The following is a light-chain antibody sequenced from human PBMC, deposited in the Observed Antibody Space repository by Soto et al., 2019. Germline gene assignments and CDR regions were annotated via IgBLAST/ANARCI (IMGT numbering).Light chain of an antibody. Sequence: QSALTQPRSVSGSPGQSVTISCTGTSSDVGGHNYVSWYQQHPGKAPKLMIYDVSKRPSGVPDRFSGSKSGNTASLTISGLQAEDEADYYCCSYAGSYTKVFGGRTKLTVL. CDR3: CSYAGSYTKV. CDR2: DVS. J-gene: IGLJ3*02. V-gene: IGLV2-11*01. CDR1: SSDVGGHNY.